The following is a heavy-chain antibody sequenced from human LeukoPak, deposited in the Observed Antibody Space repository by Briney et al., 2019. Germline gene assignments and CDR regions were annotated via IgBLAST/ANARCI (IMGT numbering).Heavy chain of an antibody. CDR1: GFTFSSYG. J-gene: IGHJ6*02. Sequence: PGGSLRLSCAASGFTFSSYGMHWVRQAPGKGLEWVAVIWYDGSNKYYADSVKGRFTISRDNSKNTLYLQMNSLRAEDTAVYYCASALMGGITISNYYYYGMDVWGQETTVSVSS. CDR2: IWYDGSNK. V-gene: IGHV3-33*01. CDR3: ASALMGGITISNYYYYGMDV. D-gene: IGHD3-3*01.